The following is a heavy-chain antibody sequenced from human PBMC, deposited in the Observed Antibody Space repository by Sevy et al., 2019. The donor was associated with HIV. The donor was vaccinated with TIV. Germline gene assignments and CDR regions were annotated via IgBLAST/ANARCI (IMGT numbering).Heavy chain of an antibody. Sequence: ASVKVSCKVSGYIFTELSMHWVRQAPGKGLEWMGGFDPEDGETIYAQRFQGRVTMTRDTSISTAYMELSRLRSDDTAVYYCARYCSSTSCYAPPFDYWGQGTLVTVSS. D-gene: IGHD2-2*01. CDR2: FDPEDGET. CDR3: ARYCSSTSCYAPPFDY. V-gene: IGHV1-24*01. CDR1: GYIFTELS. J-gene: IGHJ4*02.